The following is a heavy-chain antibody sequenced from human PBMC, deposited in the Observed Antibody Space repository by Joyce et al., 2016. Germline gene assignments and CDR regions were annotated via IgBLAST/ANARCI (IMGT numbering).Heavy chain of an antibody. D-gene: IGHD1-26*01. CDR1: GDTISSGGYY. Sequence: QVQLQESGPGLVRPSQTLSLTCNVSGDTISSGGYYWSWIRQHPGEGLEWLGYIYHIGSTLYNPSLESRLTISVDMSKNQFFLNLNSVTAADTAVYYCASSAGSYSQFDYWGQGTLVTVSS. J-gene: IGHJ4*02. CDR3: ASSAGSYSQFDY. V-gene: IGHV4-31*03. CDR2: IYHIGST.